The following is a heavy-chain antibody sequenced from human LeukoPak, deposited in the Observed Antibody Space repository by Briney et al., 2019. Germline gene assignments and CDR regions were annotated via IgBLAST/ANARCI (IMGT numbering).Heavy chain of an antibody. CDR1: GDSVSSNSAS. D-gene: IGHD3-9*01. J-gene: IGHJ5*02. CDR3: ARMGKSGRYFDWLYPFDA. V-gene: IGHV6-1*01. Sequence: SQTLSLTCAISGDSVSSNSASWNWIRQSPSRGLEWLGGTYYRSKWYNDYAVSVRGRITINPDTSKNHFSLQLNSVTPEYTAIYYCARMGKSGRYFDWLYPFDAWGQGTLVTVSS. CDR2: TYYRSKWYN.